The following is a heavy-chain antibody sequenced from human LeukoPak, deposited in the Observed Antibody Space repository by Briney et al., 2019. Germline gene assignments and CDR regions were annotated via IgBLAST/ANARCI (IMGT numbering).Heavy chain of an antibody. D-gene: IGHD3-22*01. Sequence: PGGSLRLSCAASGFTFSDYYMSWIRQAPGKGLEWVSYISSSGSTIYYADSVKGRFTISRDNAKNSLYLQMNSLRAEDTAVYYCASDIRYYYDSSAEYYFDYWGQGTLVTVSS. J-gene: IGHJ4*02. CDR3: ASDIRYYYDSSAEYYFDY. CDR2: ISSSGSTI. CDR1: GFTFSDYY. V-gene: IGHV3-11*01.